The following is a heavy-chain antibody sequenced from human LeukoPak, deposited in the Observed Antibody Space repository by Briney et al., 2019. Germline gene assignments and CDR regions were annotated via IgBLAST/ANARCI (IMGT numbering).Heavy chain of an antibody. D-gene: IGHD3-3*01. J-gene: IGHJ4*02. V-gene: IGHV4-30-2*03. CDR1: GGSISSGGYS. CDR2: IYHTGST. Sequence: PSETLSLTCAVSGGSISSGGYSWSWIRQPPGKGLEWIASIYHTGSTYYNPSLKSRVTISVDTSKNQFSLKLSSVTAADTAVYYCARDLSWWSAYTFDYWGQGTLVTVSS. CDR3: ARDLSWWSAYTFDY.